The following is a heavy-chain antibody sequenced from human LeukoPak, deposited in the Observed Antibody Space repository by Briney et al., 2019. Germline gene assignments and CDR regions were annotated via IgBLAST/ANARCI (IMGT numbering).Heavy chain of an antibody. D-gene: IGHD2-2*01. Sequence: ASVKVSCKASGYTFTGYYMHWVRQALRQGLQWMGWINPNSGDTEYPQKFQGRVTMTRDTSISTVYMELSSLRSDDTAVYYCARADSVPAGDYHYWYMDVWGKGTTVTVSS. CDR2: INPNSGDT. CDR1: GYTFTGYY. V-gene: IGHV1-2*02. CDR3: ARADSVPAGDYHYWYMDV. J-gene: IGHJ6*03.